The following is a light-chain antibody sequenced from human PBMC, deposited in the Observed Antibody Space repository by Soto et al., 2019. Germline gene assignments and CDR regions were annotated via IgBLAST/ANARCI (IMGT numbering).Light chain of an antibody. CDR3: QQYGDSVFT. Sequence: ELVLTQSPGTLSLSPGERATLSCRASQSFRSSYLTWYHQKPGQAPRLLIFGASSRATGTPDRISGSGSGTDYTLTINRLEPEDFGVYYCQQYGDSVFTFGPGTTVEIK. V-gene: IGKV3-20*01. CDR2: GAS. J-gene: IGKJ3*01. CDR1: QSFRSSY.